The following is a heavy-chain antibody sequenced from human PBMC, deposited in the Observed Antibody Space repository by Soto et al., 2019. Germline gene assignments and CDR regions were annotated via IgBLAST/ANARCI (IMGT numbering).Heavy chain of an antibody. J-gene: IGHJ4*03. CDR3: GRKKWEIVIGSSRSFDF. D-gene: IGHD2-2*01. V-gene: IGHV5-51*01. CDR1: GYSFTGYW. Sequence: GESLKISCKVSGYSFTGYWIGWVRQMPGKGLEWMGIIYPGDSDTRYSPSFQGQVTISADKSISTAYLQWSSLKASDTAMYYCGRKKWEIVIGSSRSFDFWGQGTLVTVSS. CDR2: IYPGDSDT.